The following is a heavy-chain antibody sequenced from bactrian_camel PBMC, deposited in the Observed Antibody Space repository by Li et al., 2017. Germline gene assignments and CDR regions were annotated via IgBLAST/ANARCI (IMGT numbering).Heavy chain of an antibody. CDR1: GYSFDKHC. V-gene: IGHV3S60*01. Sequence: HVQLMESGGGLVQPGGSLTLSCVASGYSFDKHCMVWDRQAPGKEREGIASIWRAAGDTHVIDNVKDRFSISLNSAKTTVYLQMNDLKPEDSSQFVCAADPRRKDAEHWNDDFWWMFWGQGTQVTVS. CDR2: IWRAAGDT. D-gene: IGHD7*01. J-gene: IGHJ4*01. CDR3: AADPRRKDAEHWNDDFWWMF.